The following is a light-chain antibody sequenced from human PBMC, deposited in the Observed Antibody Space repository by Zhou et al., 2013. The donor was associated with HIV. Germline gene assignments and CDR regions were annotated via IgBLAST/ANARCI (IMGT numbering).Light chain of an antibody. CDR2: DAS. CDR1: QDISNY. Sequence: DIQMTQSPSSLSASVGDRVTITCQASQDISNYLNWYQQKAGKAPKLLIYDASTLATGVPSRFSGSGSGTDFTLTISSLQPEDIATYYCQQYDNLPRPPITFGQGTRLEIK. J-gene: IGKJ5*01. CDR3: QQYDNLPRPPIT. V-gene: IGKV1-33*01.